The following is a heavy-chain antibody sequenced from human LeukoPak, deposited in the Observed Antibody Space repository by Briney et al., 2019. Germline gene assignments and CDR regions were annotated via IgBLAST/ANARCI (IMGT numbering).Heavy chain of an antibody. CDR1: GFTFSSYS. V-gene: IGHV3-21*01. CDR2: ISSSSSYI. CDR3: ARGFLEWATDAFDI. J-gene: IGHJ3*02. Sequence: GGCLRLSCAASGFTFSSYSMNWVRQAPGKGLEWVSSISSSSSYIYYADSVKGRFTISRDNAKNSLYLQMNSLRAEDTAVYYCARGFLEWATDAFDIWGQGTMVTVSS. D-gene: IGHD3-3*01.